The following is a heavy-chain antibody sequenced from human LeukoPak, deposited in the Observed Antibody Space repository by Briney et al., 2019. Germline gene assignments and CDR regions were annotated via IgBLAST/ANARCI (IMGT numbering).Heavy chain of an antibody. J-gene: IGHJ4*02. CDR1: GFTFSSYG. CDR3: ARGIVAAAGPPFDY. V-gene: IGHV3-30*02. D-gene: IGHD6-13*01. CDR2: IRYDGSNK. Sequence: GGSLRLSCAASGFTFSSYGMHWVRQAPGKGLEWVAFIRYDGSNKYYADSVKGRFTISRDNSKNTLYLQMNSLRAEDTAVYYCARGIVAAAGPPFDYWGQGTLVTVSS.